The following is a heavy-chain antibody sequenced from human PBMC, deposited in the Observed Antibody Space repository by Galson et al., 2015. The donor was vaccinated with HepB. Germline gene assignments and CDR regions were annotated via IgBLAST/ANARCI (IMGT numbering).Heavy chain of an antibody. CDR3: AGQYMFLGHAFDI. J-gene: IGHJ3*02. CDR1: GGTFSSYT. V-gene: IGHV1-69*02. D-gene: IGHD3-10*02. Sequence: SVKVSCKASGGTFSSYTISWVRQAPRQGLEWMGRIIPILGIANYAQKFQARVTMTADKPTNTAYMELTSLRSEATSVYYCAGQYMFLGHAFDIWGQGTMVTVSS. CDR2: IIPILGIA.